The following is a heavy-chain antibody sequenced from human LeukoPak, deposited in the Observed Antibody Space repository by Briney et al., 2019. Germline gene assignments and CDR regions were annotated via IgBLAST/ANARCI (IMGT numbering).Heavy chain of an antibody. CDR1: GFTFSDYY. Sequence: GGSLRLSCAASGFTFSDYYMSWIRQPPGKGLECVSYISGSSSFTKYADSVKGRFTISRDNAKNSLYLQMSSLRAEDTAVYYCARWFGSGSYYGYWGQGTLVTVSS. CDR3: ARWFGSGSYYGY. V-gene: IGHV3-11*03. CDR2: ISGSSSFT. D-gene: IGHD3-10*01. J-gene: IGHJ4*02.